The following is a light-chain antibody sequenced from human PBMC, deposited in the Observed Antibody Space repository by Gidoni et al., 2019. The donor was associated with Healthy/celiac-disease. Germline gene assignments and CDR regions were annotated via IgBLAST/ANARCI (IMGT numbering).Light chain of an antibody. CDR1: QSISSY. J-gene: IGKJ3*01. V-gene: IGKV1-39*01. CDR3: QQSYSTLFT. CDR2: AAS. Sequence: DIQITQSPSSLSASVGDRVTITCRASQSISSYLDWYQQKPGKAPKLLIYAASSLQSGVPSRFSGSGSGTDFTLTISSLQPEDFATYYCQQSYSTLFTFXPXTKVDIK.